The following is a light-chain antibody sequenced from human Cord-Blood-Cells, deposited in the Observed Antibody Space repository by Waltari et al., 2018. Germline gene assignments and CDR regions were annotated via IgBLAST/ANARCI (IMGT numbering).Light chain of an antibody. CDR3: QQSYSTPLT. Sequence: DIQMTQSPSSLSASVGDRVTITCRASQSIGSYLHWYQQKPGKAPKLLIYAASSLQSGVPSRFSGSGSGTDFTLTISSLQPEDFATYYCQQSYSTPLTFGGGTKVEIK. J-gene: IGKJ4*01. CDR1: QSIGSY. V-gene: IGKV1-39*01. CDR2: AAS.